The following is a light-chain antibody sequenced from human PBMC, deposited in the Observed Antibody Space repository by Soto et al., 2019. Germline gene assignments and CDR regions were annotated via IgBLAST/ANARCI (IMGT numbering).Light chain of an antibody. V-gene: IGKV3-15*01. CDR2: DTS. CDR1: QSVSRF. CDR3: QQYDNWPPCT. Sequence: EIVMTQSPATLSVSPGERVTLSCRASQSVSRFLAWYQQRPGQAPRLLIYDTSTRATGVPARFRGSGSGTEVSLSISSLQSEDFAVYYCQQYDNWPPCTFGQGTKLEVK. J-gene: IGKJ2*02.